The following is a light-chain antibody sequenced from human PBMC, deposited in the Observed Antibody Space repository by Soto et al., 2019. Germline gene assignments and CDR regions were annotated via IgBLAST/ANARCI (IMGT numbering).Light chain of an antibody. CDR3: LLSYSGARV. CDR1: TGAITSGHY. J-gene: IGLJ2*01. V-gene: IGLV7-46*01. Sequence: QTVVTQEPSLTVSPGRTVTLNCGSSTGAITSGHYPYWFQKKPGQAPRTLIYDTSNKHSWTPARFSGSILGGKAALTFSGAQPEDEAEYYCLLSYSGARVFGGGTKLTVL. CDR2: DTS.